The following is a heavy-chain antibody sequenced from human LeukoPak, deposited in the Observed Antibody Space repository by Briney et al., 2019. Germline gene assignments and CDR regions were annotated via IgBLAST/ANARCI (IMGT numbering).Heavy chain of an antibody. CDR1: GFTFSSYS. D-gene: IGHD2-2*01. Sequence: GGSLRLSCAASGFTFSSYSMNWVRQAPGKGLEWVSAISGSGGGTYYADSVKGRFTISRDNSKNTLYLQMSSLRAEDTAIYYCAKDSCSSTTCYWDYWGQGTLVTVSS. CDR3: AKDSCSSTTCYWDY. J-gene: IGHJ4*02. V-gene: IGHV3-23*01. CDR2: ISGSGGGT.